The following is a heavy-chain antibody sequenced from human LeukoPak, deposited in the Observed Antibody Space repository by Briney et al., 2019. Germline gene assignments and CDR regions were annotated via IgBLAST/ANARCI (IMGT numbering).Heavy chain of an antibody. J-gene: IGHJ3*02. Sequence: PSETPSLTCTVSGGSITSSGYYWGWIRQPPGKGPEWIATIYYSGGRTYYNPSLKSRVTISLDTSKNQFSLTVALVTAADTAAYHCARRDPVAVCAFDIWGQGTMVTVSS. D-gene: IGHD2-21*01. CDR1: GGSITSSGYY. V-gene: IGHV4-39*01. CDR3: ARRDPVAVCAFDI. CDR2: IYYSGGRT.